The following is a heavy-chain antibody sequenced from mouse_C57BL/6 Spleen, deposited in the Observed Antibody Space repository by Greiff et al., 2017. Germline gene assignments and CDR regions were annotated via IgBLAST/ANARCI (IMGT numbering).Heavy chain of an antibody. CDR2: ISDGGSYT. D-gene: IGHD1-1*01. Sequence: EVKLVESGGGLVKPGGSLKLSCAASGFPFCRYAMSWVRQTPEKRLEWVATISDGGSYTYYPDNVKGRFTISRDKAKNHLYLQMSHLKSEDTAMYYCARDGTVADWYFDVWGTGTTVTVSS. CDR1: GFPFCRYA. V-gene: IGHV5-4*01. J-gene: IGHJ1*03. CDR3: ARDGTVADWYFDV.